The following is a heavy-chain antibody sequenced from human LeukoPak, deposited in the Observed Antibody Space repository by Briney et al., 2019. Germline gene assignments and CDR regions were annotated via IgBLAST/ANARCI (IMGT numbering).Heavy chain of an antibody. Sequence: PSETLSLTCTVSGGSINNYYWSWVRQPPGKGLEWIGYIYYGGSTNYKSSLKSRVTISVDTSKNQFSLKLSSVTAADTAVYYCARGRDYYDSSGYTDYWGQGTLVTVSS. J-gene: IGHJ4*02. D-gene: IGHD3-22*01. CDR1: GGSINNYY. V-gene: IGHV4-59*08. CDR3: ARGRDYYDSSGYTDY. CDR2: IYYGGST.